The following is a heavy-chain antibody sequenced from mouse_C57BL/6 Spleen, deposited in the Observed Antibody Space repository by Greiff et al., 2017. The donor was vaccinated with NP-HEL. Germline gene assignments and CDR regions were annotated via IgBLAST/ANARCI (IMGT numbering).Heavy chain of an antibody. Sequence: VQLHQSGAELVRPGTSVKMSCKASGYTFTNYWIGWAKQRPGHGLEWIGRIDPNSGGTKYNEKFKSKATLTVDKPSSTAYMQLSSLTSEDSAVYYCARWITQEGYFDVWGTGTTVTVSS. CDR3: ARWITQEGYFDV. V-gene: IGHV1-72*01. CDR1: GYTFTNYW. CDR2: IDPNSGGT. D-gene: IGHD2-4*01. J-gene: IGHJ1*03.